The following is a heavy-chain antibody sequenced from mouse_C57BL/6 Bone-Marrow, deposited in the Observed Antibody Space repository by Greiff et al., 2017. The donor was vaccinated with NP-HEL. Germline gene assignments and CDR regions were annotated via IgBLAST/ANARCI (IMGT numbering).Heavy chain of an antibody. CDR3: ARGSYSYGSSYWYFDV. V-gene: IGHV1-64*01. CDR2: IHPNSGST. J-gene: IGHJ1*03. Sequence: QVQLQQPGAELVKPGASVKLSCKASGYTFTSYWMHWVKQRPGQGLEWIGMIHPNSGSTNYNEKFKSKATLTVDTSSSTAYMQLSSLTSEDSAVYYCARGSYSYGSSYWYFDVWGTGTTVTVSS. D-gene: IGHD1-1*01. CDR1: GYTFTSYW.